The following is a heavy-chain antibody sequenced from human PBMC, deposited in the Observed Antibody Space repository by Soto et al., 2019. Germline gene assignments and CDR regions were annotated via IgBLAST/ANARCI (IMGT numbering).Heavy chain of an antibody. D-gene: IGHD3-22*01. CDR1: GGTFSRHA. Sequence: QVQLVQSGAEVRKPGSSVKVSCKASGGTFSRHAISWVRQAPGQGLEWMGGIIPIFGTANHAQKFQGRVTIIADESTSTVYMEWISLRSEDTAMYYCARGWGYDSNDYYYAYWGQGTLVIVSS. CDR3: ARGWGYDSNDYYYAY. J-gene: IGHJ4*02. CDR2: IIPIFGTA. V-gene: IGHV1-69*01.